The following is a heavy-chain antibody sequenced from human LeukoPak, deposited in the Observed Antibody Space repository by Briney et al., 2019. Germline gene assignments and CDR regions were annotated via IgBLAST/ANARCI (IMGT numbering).Heavy chain of an antibody. Sequence: PGGSLRLSCAASDFRFSDYYMDWVRQAPGKGLEWLGRTRNNGNRYTTEYAASVRGRITISRDDSKNSLYLQMNNLKAEDTAVYYCASYLEGSYCGGDCDEGYWGQGTLVTVSS. D-gene: IGHD2-21*01. CDR3: ASYLEGSYCGGDCDEGY. CDR1: DFRFSDYY. J-gene: IGHJ4*02. CDR2: TRNNGNRYTT. V-gene: IGHV3-72*01.